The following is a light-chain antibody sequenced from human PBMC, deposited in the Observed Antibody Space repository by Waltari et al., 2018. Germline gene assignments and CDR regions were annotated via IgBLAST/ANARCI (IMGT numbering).Light chain of an antibody. V-gene: IGKV3-20*01. Sequence: SCRASQSVGRSLARYQQKPGQAARPVIFDASNRATAIPERFSGSQSGTDFSLTISRLEPEDFAVYYCQMYVRLPVPFCQGTKVEIK. CDR1: QSVGRS. CDR2: DAS. J-gene: IGKJ1*01. CDR3: QMYVRLPVP.